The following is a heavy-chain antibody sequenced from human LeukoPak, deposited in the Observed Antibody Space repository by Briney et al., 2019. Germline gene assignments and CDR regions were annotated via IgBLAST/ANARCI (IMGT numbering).Heavy chain of an antibody. Sequence: SETLSLTCTVSGGSISSCSYYWSWIRQPAEKALEWVGRISTTGSTNCNPSLKSRVTISLDTSKNQFSLKLSSVTTADTAVYYCARGPDRITSDYWGQGTLVTVSS. CDR1: GGSISSCSYY. CDR2: ISTTGST. V-gene: IGHV4-61*02. D-gene: IGHD3-16*01. CDR3: ARGPDRITSDY. J-gene: IGHJ4*02.